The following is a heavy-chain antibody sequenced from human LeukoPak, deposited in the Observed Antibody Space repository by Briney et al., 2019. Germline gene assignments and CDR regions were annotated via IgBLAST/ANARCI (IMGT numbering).Heavy chain of an antibody. CDR3: ARLASSSWPLYYYYGMDV. CDR2: MNPNNGNT. D-gene: IGHD6-13*01. CDR1: GYTFTIYD. J-gene: IGHJ6*02. Sequence: ASVKVSCKASGYTFTIYDINWVRQATGQGLEWMGWMNPNNGNTGYAQKFQGRVTMTRSTSISTAYMELSSLRSEDTAVYYCARLASSSWPLYYYYGMDVWGQGTTVTVSS. V-gene: IGHV1-8*01.